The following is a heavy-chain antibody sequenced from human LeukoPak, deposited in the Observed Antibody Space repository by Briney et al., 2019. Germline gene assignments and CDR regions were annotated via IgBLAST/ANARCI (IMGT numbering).Heavy chain of an antibody. CDR1: GCSISSYY. V-gene: IGHV4-59*01. CDR3: ARSESGYLNYYYYGMDV. J-gene: IGHJ6*02. D-gene: IGHD3-3*01. CDR2: IYYSGST. Sequence: SETLSLTCTVSGCSISSYYWSWIRQPPGKGLEWIGYIYYSGSTNYNPSLKSRVTISVDTSKNQFSLKLSSVTAADTAVYYCARSESGYLNYYYYGMDVWGQGTTVTVSS.